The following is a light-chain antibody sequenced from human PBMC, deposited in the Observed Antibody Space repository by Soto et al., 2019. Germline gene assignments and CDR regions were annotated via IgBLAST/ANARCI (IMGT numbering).Light chain of an antibody. CDR1: SSNIGSNY. V-gene: IGLV1-47*01. J-gene: IGLJ3*02. CDR3: AAWDVSLRGQV. CDR2: RNN. Sequence: QSVLTQPPSASGTPGQRVTISCSGSSSNIGSNYVYWYQQLPGTAPKLLIYRNNQRPSGVPDRFSDSKSGTSASLAITGLPSEDEGDYYCAAWDVSLRGQVFGGGTKLTVL.